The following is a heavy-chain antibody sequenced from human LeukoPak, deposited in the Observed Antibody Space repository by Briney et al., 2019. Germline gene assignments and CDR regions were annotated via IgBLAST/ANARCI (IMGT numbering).Heavy chain of an antibody. CDR3: ARGNQVVAHFDY. J-gene: IGHJ4*02. CDR2: IYYSGST. Sequence: SETLSLTCTVSGGSISSYYWSWIRQPPGKGLEWIGYIYYSGSTNYNPSLKSRVTISVDTSKNQFSLKLSSVTAADTAVYYCARGNQVVAHFDYWGQGTLVTVSS. D-gene: IGHD1-14*01. CDR1: GGSISSYY. V-gene: IGHV4-59*01.